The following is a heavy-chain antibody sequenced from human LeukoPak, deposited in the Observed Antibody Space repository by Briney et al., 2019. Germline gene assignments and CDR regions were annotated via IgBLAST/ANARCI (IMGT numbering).Heavy chain of an antibody. V-gene: IGHV4-59*12. CDR2: IYYSGST. CDR1: GASLSLYY. J-gene: IGHJ5*02. D-gene: IGHD6-19*01. CDR3: ARAVKAVNWFDP. Sequence: SETLSLTCTVSGASLSLYYWSWIRQPPGKGLEWIGHIYYSGSTHYNPSLRSRVTLSVDTSKNQFSLKLSSVTAADTAVYYCARAVKAVNWFDPWGQGTLVTVSS.